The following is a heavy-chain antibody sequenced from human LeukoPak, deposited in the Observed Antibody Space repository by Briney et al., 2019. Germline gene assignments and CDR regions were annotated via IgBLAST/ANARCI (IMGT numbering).Heavy chain of an antibody. CDR2: INHSGST. CDR1: GGSFSGYY. V-gene: IGHV4-34*01. CDR3: ARLGSSPGYYYYYMDV. Sequence: SSETLSLTCVVYGGSFSGYYWSWIRQPPGKGREWIGEINHSGSTSYNPSLKSRVTISVDTSKNQFSLKLSSVTAADTAVYYCARLGSSPGYYYYYMDVWGKGTTVTVSS. D-gene: IGHD3-10*01. J-gene: IGHJ6*03.